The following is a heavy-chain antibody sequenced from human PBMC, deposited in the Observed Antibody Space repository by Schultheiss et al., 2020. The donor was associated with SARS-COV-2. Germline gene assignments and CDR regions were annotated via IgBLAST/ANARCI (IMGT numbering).Heavy chain of an antibody. D-gene: IGHD5-24*01. CDR3: ARDARYGFRGRSERGMDV. J-gene: IGHJ6*02. CDR1: GGSINNGGYY. Sequence: LSLTCTVSGGSINNGGYYWGWIRQPPGKGLEWIGEINHSGSTNYNPSLKSRVTISVDTSKNQFSLKLSSVTAADTAVYYCARDARYGFRGRSERGMDVWGQGTTVTVSS. CDR2: INHSGST. V-gene: IGHV4-39*07.